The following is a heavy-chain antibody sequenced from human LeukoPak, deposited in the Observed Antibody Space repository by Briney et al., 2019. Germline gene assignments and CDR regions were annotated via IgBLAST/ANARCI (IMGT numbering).Heavy chain of an antibody. CDR2: ISSSSNYI. V-gene: IGHV3-21*01. J-gene: IGHJ5*02. CDR1: GFTFSSYS. Sequence: GGSLRLSCAASGFTFSSYSMNWVRQAPGKGLEWVSSISSSSNYIYYADSVKGRFTISRDNAKNSLYLQMNSLRAEDTAVYYCARDPSSGWYLKGWFDPWGQGTLVTVSS. D-gene: IGHD6-19*01. CDR3: ARDPSSGWYLKGWFDP.